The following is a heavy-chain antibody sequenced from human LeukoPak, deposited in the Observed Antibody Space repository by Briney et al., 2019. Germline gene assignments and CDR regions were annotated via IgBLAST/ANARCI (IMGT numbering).Heavy chain of an antibody. D-gene: IGHD1-14*01. CDR3: VKDRGNHVTDH. CDR1: GGSISSDPCY. J-gene: IGHJ4*02. Sequence: SETPSLTCTVSGGSISSDPCYWGWIRQPPGKRLEWIGTICYSGSTYYTYNPSLKSRVTISVDTSKNQFSLRLSSVTAADTAVYYCVKDRGNHVTDHWGQGTLVTVSS. CDR2: ICYSGST. V-gene: IGHV4-39*07.